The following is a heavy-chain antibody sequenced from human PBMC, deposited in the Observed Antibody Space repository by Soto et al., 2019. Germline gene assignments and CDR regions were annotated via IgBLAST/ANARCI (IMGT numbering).Heavy chain of an antibody. D-gene: IGHD6-13*01. CDR1: GGSISEKY. CDR3: VASLAASGLNWLDP. V-gene: IGHV4-4*07. J-gene: IGHJ5*02. Sequence: ETLSLTRIVSGGSISEKYWNWVRQPPGKGLEWMGLIFANGHTDYNPSLKSRVTMSVDASKNQFSLRPTSMTAADTAVYYCVASLAASGLNWLDPWGRGTLVTVSS. CDR2: IFANGHT.